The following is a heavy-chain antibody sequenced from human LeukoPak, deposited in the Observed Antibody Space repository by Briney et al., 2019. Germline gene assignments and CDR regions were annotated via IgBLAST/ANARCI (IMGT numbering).Heavy chain of an antibody. Sequence: GGSLRLSCVVSGFTFSSYAMSWVRQAPGKGLEWVSAISGSGGSTYYADSVKGRFTISRDNSKNTLYLQMNSLRAEDTAVYYCARRSGIAVAGAFDYWGQGTLVTVSS. CDR1: GFTFSSYA. CDR3: ARRSGIAVAGAFDY. CDR2: ISGSGGST. V-gene: IGHV3-23*01. D-gene: IGHD6-19*01. J-gene: IGHJ4*02.